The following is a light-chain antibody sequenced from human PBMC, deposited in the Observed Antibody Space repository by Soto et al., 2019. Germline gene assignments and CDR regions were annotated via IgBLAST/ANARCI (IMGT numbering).Light chain of an antibody. CDR2: GAF. J-gene: IGKJ1*01. CDR1: QSVTSIY. V-gene: IGKV3-20*01. CDR3: QQYANSPWP. Sequence: EIVLTQSPGTLSLSPGERATLSCRASQSVTSIYLAWYQQKPGQAPRLLIYGAFGRATGVPDRFSGSGSGTDFTLTISRLQPEDFAVYYCQQYANSPWPFGQGTNVDIK.